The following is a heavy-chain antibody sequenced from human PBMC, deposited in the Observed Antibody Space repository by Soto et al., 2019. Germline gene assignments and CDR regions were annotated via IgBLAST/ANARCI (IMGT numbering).Heavy chain of an antibody. CDR3: ARGPSSGSYYYYYYGMDV. CDR2: IYTSGST. CDR1: GGSISSYY. D-gene: IGHD3-22*01. V-gene: IGHV4-4*07. J-gene: IGHJ6*02. Sequence: NPSETLSLTCTVSGGSISSYYWSWIRQPAGKGLEWIGRIYTSGSTNYNPSLKSRVTMSVDTSKNQFSLKLSSVTAADTAVYYCARGPSSGSYYYYYYGMDVWGQGTTVTVSS.